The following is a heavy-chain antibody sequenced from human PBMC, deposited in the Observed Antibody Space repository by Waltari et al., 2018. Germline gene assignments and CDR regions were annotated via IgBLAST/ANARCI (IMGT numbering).Heavy chain of an antibody. V-gene: IGHV3-23*01. Sequence: AISGSGGSTYYADSVKGRFTISRDNSKKTLYLQMNSLRAEDTAVYYCARTYYDFWSGYYSRPNYYYYYGMDVWGQGTTVTVSS. CDR3: ARTYYDFWSGYYSRPNYYYYYGMDV. CDR2: ISGSGGST. J-gene: IGHJ6*02. D-gene: IGHD3-3*01.